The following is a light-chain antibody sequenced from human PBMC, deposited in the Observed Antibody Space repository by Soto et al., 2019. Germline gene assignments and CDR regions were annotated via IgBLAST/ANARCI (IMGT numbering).Light chain of an antibody. V-gene: IGKV3-11*01. Sequence: EIVMTQSPATLSVSPGERATLSCRASQSVISNLACYQQKPGQAPRLLIYDASNRATGIPARFSGSGSGTDFTLTISSLEPEDFAVYYCQQRSNWPPITFGQGTRLEIK. CDR2: DAS. J-gene: IGKJ5*01. CDR3: QQRSNWPPIT. CDR1: QSVISN.